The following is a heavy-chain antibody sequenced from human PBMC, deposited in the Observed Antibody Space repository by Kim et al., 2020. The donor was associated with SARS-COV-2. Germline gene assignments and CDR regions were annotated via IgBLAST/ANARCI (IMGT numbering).Heavy chain of an antibody. CDR1: GFTFSGSA. V-gene: IGHV3-73*01. D-gene: IGHD1-1*01. CDR2: IRSKANSYAT. J-gene: IGHJ3*02. CDR3: TRVLGTTLACWDTFDI. Sequence: GGSLRLSCAASGFTFSGSAMHWVRQASGKGLEWVGRIRSKANSYATAYAASVKGRFTISRDDSKTTAYLQMNSLKTEDTDVYYCTRVLGTTLACWDTFDIWGQGTIGTVSS.